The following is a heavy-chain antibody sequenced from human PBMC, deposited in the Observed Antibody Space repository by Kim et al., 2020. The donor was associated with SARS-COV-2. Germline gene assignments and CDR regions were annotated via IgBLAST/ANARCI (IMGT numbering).Heavy chain of an antibody. D-gene: IGHD3-22*01. J-gene: IGHJ4*02. Sequence: GGSLRLSCAASGFTFSSYSMNWVRQAPGKGLEWVSYISSSSSTIYYADSVKGRFTISRDNAKNSLYLQMNSLRDEDTAVYYCAREGPTDSSGYYPDYWGQGTLVTVSS. V-gene: IGHV3-48*02. CDR1: GFTFSSYS. CDR2: ISSSSSTI. CDR3: AREGPTDSSGYYPDY.